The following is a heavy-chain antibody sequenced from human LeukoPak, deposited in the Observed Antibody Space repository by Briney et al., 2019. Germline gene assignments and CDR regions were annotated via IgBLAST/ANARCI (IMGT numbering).Heavy chain of an antibody. Sequence: PGGSLRLSCAASGFTFSSYAMSWVRQAPGKGLEWVAVILYDGSNKYYADSVKGRFTISRDNSKNTLYLEMSSLRAGDTAAYYCARPTTASTIYEYYFDYWGQGTLVTVSS. D-gene: IGHD4-11*01. CDR1: GFTFSSYA. CDR3: ARPTTASTIYEYYFDY. V-gene: IGHV3-30-3*01. CDR2: ILYDGSNK. J-gene: IGHJ4*02.